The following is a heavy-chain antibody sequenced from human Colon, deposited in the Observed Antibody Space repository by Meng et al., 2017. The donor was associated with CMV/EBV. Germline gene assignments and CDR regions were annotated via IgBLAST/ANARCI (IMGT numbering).Heavy chain of an antibody. CDR1: GLTFSRYW. Sequence: GGSLRLACAVSGLTFSRYWFSWVRQAPEKGLEWVANIQPDGDERYYLDSVNGRFTIFRDNAKHSLYLQMNSLSVEDTAVYYCVTDTIRVRGYWGQGTLVTVSS. CDR3: VTDTIRVRGY. J-gene: IGHJ4*02. V-gene: IGHV3-7*04. D-gene: IGHD3-9*01. CDR2: IQPDGDER.